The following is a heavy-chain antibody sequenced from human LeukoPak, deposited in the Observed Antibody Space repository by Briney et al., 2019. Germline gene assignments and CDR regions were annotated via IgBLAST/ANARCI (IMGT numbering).Heavy chain of an antibody. J-gene: IGHJ4*02. D-gene: IGHD1-26*01. CDR2: INPSGGST. CDR1: GYTFTSYY. Sequence: ASVKVSCKASGYTFTSYYIHWVRQAPGQGLEWMGKINPSGGSTSYAQKFQGRVTMTRDTSTSTVYMELSSLRSEDTAVYYCARVPSGSYREDYFDYWGQGTLVTVSS. CDR3: ARVPSGSYREDYFDY. V-gene: IGHV1-46*01.